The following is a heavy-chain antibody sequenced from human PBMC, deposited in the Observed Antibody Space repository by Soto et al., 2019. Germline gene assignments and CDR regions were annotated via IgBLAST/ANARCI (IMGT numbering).Heavy chain of an antibody. V-gene: IGHV3-23*01. CDR3: AKWPDYGSGSSLDY. CDR2: ISTSGNYR. CDR1: GFTFSRNA. J-gene: IGHJ4*02. Sequence: EVQFLESGGGLVQPGGSLRLSCAVSGFTFSRNAMSWVRQAPEKGLEWVSGISTSGNYRHYADSVKGRATISRDNFRETLYLQMNSLRAEDTAIYYCAKWPDYGSGSSLDYWGQGILVTVSS. D-gene: IGHD3-10*01.